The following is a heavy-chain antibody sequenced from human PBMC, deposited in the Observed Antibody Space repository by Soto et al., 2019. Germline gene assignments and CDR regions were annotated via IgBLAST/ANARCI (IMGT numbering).Heavy chain of an antibody. J-gene: IGHJ4*02. Sequence: SETLSLTCTVSGGSVSSGSYYWSWIRQPPGKGLEWIGYIYYSGSTNYNPSLKSRVTISVDTSKNQFSLKLSSVTAADTAVYYCARGLRIPGIAAAVFAYWGQGTLVTVSS. CDR2: IYYSGST. D-gene: IGHD6-13*01. V-gene: IGHV4-61*01. CDR1: GGSVSSGSYY. CDR3: ARGLRIPGIAAAVFAY.